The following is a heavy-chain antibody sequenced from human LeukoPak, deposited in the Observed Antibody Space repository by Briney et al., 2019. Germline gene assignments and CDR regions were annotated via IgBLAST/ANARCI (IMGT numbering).Heavy chain of an antibody. J-gene: IGHJ4*02. V-gene: IGHV3-64*02. D-gene: IGHD6-19*01. CDR1: GFTFRDSA. Sequence: PAGSLRLSCAASGFTFRDSAMYWVRQAPGKGLGCVSVISTVGSRIYYADSVKGRFTISRDNSKNPLYLQRGSLRAEETGVTYCTRGLAISTSGWYDTFDYWGQGALVTVSS. CDR2: ISTVGSRI. CDR3: TRGLAISTSGWYDTFDY.